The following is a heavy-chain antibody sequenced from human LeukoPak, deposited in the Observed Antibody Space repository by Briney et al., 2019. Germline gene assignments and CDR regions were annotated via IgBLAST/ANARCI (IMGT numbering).Heavy chain of an antibody. CDR1: GGSISSGGYY. J-gene: IGHJ4*02. Sequence: SQTLSLTCTVSGGSISSGGYYWSWIRQPPGKGLEWIGYIYHGGSTYYNPSLKSRVTISVDRSKNQFSLKLSSVTAADTAVYYCARETRDCSSTSCYSGALGYWGQGTLVTVSS. CDR2: IYHGGST. V-gene: IGHV4-30-2*01. CDR3: ARETRDCSSTSCYSGALGY. D-gene: IGHD2-2*01.